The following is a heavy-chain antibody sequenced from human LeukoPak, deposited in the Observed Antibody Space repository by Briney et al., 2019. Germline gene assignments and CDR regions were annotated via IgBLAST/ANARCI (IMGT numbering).Heavy chain of an antibody. CDR3: ARVFPQQLVQWSWFDP. D-gene: IGHD6-13*01. Sequence: PSETLSLTCTVSGGSISSYYWSWIRQPPGKGLEWIGYIYYSGSTNYNPSLKSRVTISVDTSKNQFSLKLSSVTAADTAVYYCARVFPQQLVQWSWFDPWGQGTLVTVSS. CDR2: IYYSGST. V-gene: IGHV4-59*01. CDR1: GGSISSYY. J-gene: IGHJ5*02.